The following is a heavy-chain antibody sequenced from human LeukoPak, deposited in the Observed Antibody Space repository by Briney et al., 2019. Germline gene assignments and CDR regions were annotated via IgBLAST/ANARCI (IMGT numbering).Heavy chain of an antibody. CDR2: IYYSGST. D-gene: IGHD4-17*01. CDR1: GGSISSSSYY. CDR3: ARDGARLTGTYGMDV. V-gene: IGHV4-39*02. J-gene: IGHJ6*02. Sequence: SETLSLTCTVSGGSISSSSYYWGWIRQPPGKGLEWIGSIYYSGSTYYNPSLKSRVTISVDTSKNQFSLKLSSVTAADTAVYYCARDGARLTGTYGMDVWGHGTTVTVSS.